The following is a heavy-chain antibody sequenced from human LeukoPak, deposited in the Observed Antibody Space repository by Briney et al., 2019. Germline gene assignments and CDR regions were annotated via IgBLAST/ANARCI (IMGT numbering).Heavy chain of an antibody. D-gene: IGHD3-10*01. CDR2: ISAYNGNT. Sequence: GASVKVSCKASGYTFTSYGISWVRQAPGRGLEWMGWISAYNGNTNYAQKLQGRVTMTTDTSTSTAYMELRSLRSDDTAVYYCARDRLLWFGEPDAFDIWGQGTMVTVS. CDR3: ARDRLLWFGEPDAFDI. CDR1: GYTFTSYG. J-gene: IGHJ3*02. V-gene: IGHV1-18*01.